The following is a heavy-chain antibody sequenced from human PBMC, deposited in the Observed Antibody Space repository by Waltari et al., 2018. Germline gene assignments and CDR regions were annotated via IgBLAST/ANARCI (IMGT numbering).Heavy chain of an antibody. J-gene: IGHJ4*02. CDR3: ATLSLAAAGNIDY. CDR2: ISGSGGST. D-gene: IGHD6-13*01. V-gene: IGHV3-23*01. Sequence: EVQLLESGGGLVQPGGSLRLSCAASGFTFSSYAMSWVRQVPGKGVEWVSAISGSGGSTYYADSVKGRFTISRDNSKNTLYLQMNSLRAEDTAVYYCATLSLAAAGNIDYWGQGTLVTVSS. CDR1: GFTFSSYA.